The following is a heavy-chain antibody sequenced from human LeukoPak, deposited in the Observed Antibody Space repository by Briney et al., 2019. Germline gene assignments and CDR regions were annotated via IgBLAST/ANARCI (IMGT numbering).Heavy chain of an antibody. CDR1: SGSISNYY. V-gene: IGHV4-4*07. CDR2: IYTRGST. Sequence: PSETLSLTCTVSSGSISNYYWSWIRQPAGKGLEWIGRIYTRGSTNYNPSLKSRVTISVDKSKNQFSLKLTSVTAADTAVYYCARDHPPDYYDSSGLKTWGQGTLVTVSS. D-gene: IGHD3-22*01. CDR3: ARDHPPDYYDSSGLKT. J-gene: IGHJ5*02.